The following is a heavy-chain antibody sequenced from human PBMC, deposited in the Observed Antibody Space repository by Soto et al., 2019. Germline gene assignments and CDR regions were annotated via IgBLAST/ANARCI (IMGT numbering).Heavy chain of an antibody. J-gene: IGHJ4*02. CDR2: ISSSSSYI. CDR1: GFTFSSYS. Sequence: EVQLVESGGGLVKPGGSLRLSCAASGFTFSSYSMNWVRQAPGKGLEWVSSISSSSSYIYYADSVKGRFTISRDNAKNSLYLQMSGLRAEDTAVYYCATDRSWIDYWGQGTLVTVSS. V-gene: IGHV3-21*01. D-gene: IGHD6-13*01. CDR3: ATDRSWIDY.